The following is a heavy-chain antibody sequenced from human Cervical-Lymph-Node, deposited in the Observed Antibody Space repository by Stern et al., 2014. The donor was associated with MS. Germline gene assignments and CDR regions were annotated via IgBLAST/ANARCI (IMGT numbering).Heavy chain of an antibody. V-gene: IGHV2-5*01. CDR1: GVSLNSPGVG. Sequence: QVTLKESGPTLVKPTQTLTLTCTFSGVSLNSPGVGVGWIRQPPGKALEWLALLYWYDDKLYSPSLKSSLTITKDSSKNQVVLTMTNIDPVYTSTYYCAHTLISLDRGVPFDYWGQGTLVIVSS. D-gene: IGHD3-10*01. J-gene: IGHJ4*02. CDR3: AHTLISLDRGVPFDY. CDR2: LYWYDDK.